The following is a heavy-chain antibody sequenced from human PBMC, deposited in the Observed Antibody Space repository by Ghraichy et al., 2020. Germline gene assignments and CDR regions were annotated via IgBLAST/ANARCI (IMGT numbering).Heavy chain of an antibody. CDR3: AKTLPRIQLWLRVLFDY. D-gene: IGHD5-18*01. J-gene: IGHJ4*02. V-gene: IGHV3-23*01. CDR2: ISGSGGST. CDR1: GFTFSSYA. Sequence: GGSLRLSCAASGFTFSSYAMSWVRQAPGKGLEWVSAISGSGGSTYYADSVKGRFTISRDNSKNTLYLQMNSLRAEDTAVYYCAKTLPRIQLWLRVLFDYWGQGTLVTVSS.